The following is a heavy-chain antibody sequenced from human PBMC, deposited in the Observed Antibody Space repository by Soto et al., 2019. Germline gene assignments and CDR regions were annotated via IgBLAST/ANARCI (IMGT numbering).Heavy chain of an antibody. CDR1: GGSISSYY. J-gene: IGHJ3*02. V-gene: IGHV4-4*07. CDR2: IYTSGST. CDR3: AGSSLRYCSECPRGAFDI. D-gene: IGHD2-15*01. Sequence: SATLSLTCTVSGGSISSYYWSWIRQPAGKGLEWIGRIYTSGSTNYNPSLKSRDTMSVDTSKNQFSLKLSSVTAADTAVYYCAGSSLRYCSECPRGAFDIWGQGTMVTVSS.